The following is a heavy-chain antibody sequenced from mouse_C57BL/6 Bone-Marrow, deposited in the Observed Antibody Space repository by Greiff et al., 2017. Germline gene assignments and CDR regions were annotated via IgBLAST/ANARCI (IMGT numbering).Heavy chain of an antibody. Sequence: EVQLVQSGGGLVQPGASLSLSCAASGFTFTDYYMRWVRQPPGQALEWLGFIRHKANGYTTEYSSSVKGRFTISRDNSQSILYLQMNARRAEDSDTYACARPRNYCGRSWYLDDWGKGTTVTVSS. V-gene: IGHV7-3*01. CDR3: ARPRNYCGRSWYLDD. D-gene: IGHD1-1*01. CDR1: GFTFTDYY. J-gene: IGHJ1*03. CDR2: IRHKANGYTT.